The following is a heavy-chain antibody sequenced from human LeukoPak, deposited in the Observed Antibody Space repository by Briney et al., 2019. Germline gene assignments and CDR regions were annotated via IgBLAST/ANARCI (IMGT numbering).Heavy chain of an antibody. CDR2: IYYSGST. CDR1: CWSLSRGGYY. V-gene: IGHV4-30-4*01. J-gene: IGHJ4*02. CDR3: AREGYCGGDCWSDY. Sequence: SETLFLTLTFSCWSLSRGGYYWSWIRPPPGKGPGGGGYIYYSGSTYYNPSLKSRVTMSVDTSKNQFSLKLSSVTAADTAVYYCAREGYCGGDCWSDYWGQGTLVTVSS. D-gene: IGHD2-21*02.